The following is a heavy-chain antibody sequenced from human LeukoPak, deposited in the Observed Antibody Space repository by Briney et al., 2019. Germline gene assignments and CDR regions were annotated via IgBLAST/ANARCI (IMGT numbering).Heavy chain of an antibody. Sequence: PGGSLRLSCAASGFTVSSNYMSWVRQAPGKGLEWVSYIYSGGSTYYADSVKGRFTISRDNSKNTLYLQMNSLRAEDTAVYYCAEGQGLDSSAYFYYSYYYMDVWGKGTTVTVSS. CDR2: IYSGGST. D-gene: IGHD3-22*01. J-gene: IGHJ6*03. CDR3: AEGQGLDSSAYFYYSYYYMDV. CDR1: GFTVSSNY. V-gene: IGHV3-53*01.